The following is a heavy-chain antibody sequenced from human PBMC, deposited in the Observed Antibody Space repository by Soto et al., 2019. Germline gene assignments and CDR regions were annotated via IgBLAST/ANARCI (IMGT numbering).Heavy chain of an antibody. V-gene: IGHV3-21*01. Sequence: GSLRLSCAPSGFTFSSYSMIWVGPAPGKGLEWVSSISSSSSYIYYADSVKGRFTISRDNAKNSLYLQMNSLRAEDTAVYYCVRAPPYANLYYYYGMDVWGQGTTVTVSS. CDR2: ISSSSSYI. CDR3: VRAPPYANLYYYYGMDV. CDR1: GFTFSSYS. J-gene: IGHJ6*02.